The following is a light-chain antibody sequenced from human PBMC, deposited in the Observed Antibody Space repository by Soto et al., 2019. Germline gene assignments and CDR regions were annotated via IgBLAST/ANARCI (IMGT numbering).Light chain of an antibody. CDR3: QQYNNWPPLT. V-gene: IGKV3-15*01. CDR1: QSVSSN. CDR2: GAS. Sequence: EIVMTQSPATLSVSPGERATLSCRASQSVSSNLAWYQQKPGQAPRLLIYGASTRATGIPDRFSGSGSGTEFSLTISSLQSEDFAVYYCQQYNNWPPLTLGGGTKVEIK. J-gene: IGKJ4*01.